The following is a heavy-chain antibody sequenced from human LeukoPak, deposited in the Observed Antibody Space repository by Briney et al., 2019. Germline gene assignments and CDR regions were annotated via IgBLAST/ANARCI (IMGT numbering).Heavy chain of an antibody. CDR3: ARESPVLLWFGELLAANWFDP. J-gene: IGHJ5*02. Sequence: SETLSLTCAVYGGSFSGYYWSWIRQPPGKGLEWIGEINHSGSTNYNPSLKSRVTISVDTSKDQFSLKLSSVTAADTAVYYCARESPVLLWFGELLAANWFDPWGQGTLVTVSS. CDR1: GGSFSGYY. CDR2: INHSGST. D-gene: IGHD3-10*01. V-gene: IGHV4-34*01.